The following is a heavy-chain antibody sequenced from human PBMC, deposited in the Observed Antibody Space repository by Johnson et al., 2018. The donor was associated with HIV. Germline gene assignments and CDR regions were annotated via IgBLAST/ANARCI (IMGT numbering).Heavy chain of an antibody. CDR3: ARAGPSDAFDI. CDR1: GFTFSSYA. Sequence: QVQLVAYGGGVVQPGRSLRLSCAASGFTFSSYAMHWVRQAPGKGLEWVAVISYDGSNKYYADSVKGRLTISRDNSKNTLYLQMNSLRAGDTAVYYCARAGPSDAFDIWGQGTMVTVSS. J-gene: IGHJ3*02. V-gene: IGHV3-30*14. CDR2: ISYDGSNK.